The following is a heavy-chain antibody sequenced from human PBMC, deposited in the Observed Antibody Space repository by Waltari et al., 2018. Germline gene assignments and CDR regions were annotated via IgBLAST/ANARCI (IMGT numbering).Heavy chain of an antibody. CDR1: GGSISSSSYY. V-gene: IGHV4-39*01. CDR3: ARPGLYNWFDP. CDR2: IYYRGST. Sequence: QLQLQESGPGLVKPSATLSLTCTVSGGSISSSSYYWGWIRQPPGRGLEWIGSIYYRGSTYYNPALKSRGTRSGDTAKNQFSLKLSSVTAADTAVYYCARPGLYNWFDPWGQGTLVTVSS. J-gene: IGHJ5*02.